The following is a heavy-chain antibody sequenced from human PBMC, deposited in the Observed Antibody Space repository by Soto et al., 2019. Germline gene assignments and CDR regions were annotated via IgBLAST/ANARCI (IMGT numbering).Heavy chain of an antibody. D-gene: IGHD3-10*01. CDR2: ISYDGSNK. Sequence: QVPLVESGGGVVQPGRSLRLSCAASGFTFSSYAMHWVRQAPGKGLEWVAVISYDGSNKYYADSVKGRFTISRDNSKNTLYLQMNSLRAEDTAVYYCAREKGVWFGESLNYWGQGTLVTVSS. V-gene: IGHV3-30-3*01. CDR3: AREKGVWFGESLNY. CDR1: GFTFSSYA. J-gene: IGHJ4*02.